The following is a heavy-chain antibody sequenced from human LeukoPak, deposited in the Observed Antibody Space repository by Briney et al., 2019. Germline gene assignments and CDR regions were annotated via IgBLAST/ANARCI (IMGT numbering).Heavy chain of an antibody. CDR1: GFTFSSYA. J-gene: IGHJ4*02. CDR2: IYSGGST. CDR3: ARGLGYSSGWYRGGSYFDY. V-gene: IGHV3-66*01. Sequence: GGSLRLSCAASGFTFSSYAMSWVRQAPGKGLEWVSVIYSGGSTYYADSVKGRFTISRDNSKNTLYLQMNSLRAEDTAVYYCARGLGYSSGWYRGGSYFDYWGQGTQVTVSS. D-gene: IGHD6-19*01.